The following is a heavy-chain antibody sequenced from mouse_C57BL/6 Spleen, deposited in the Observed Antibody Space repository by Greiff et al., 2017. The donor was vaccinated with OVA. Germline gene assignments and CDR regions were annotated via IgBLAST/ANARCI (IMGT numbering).Heavy chain of an antibody. V-gene: IGHV1-52*01. CDR2: IDPSDSAT. J-gene: IGHJ4*01. Sequence: VQLQQPGAELVRPGSSVKLSCKASGYTFTSYWMHWVKQRPIQGLEWIGNIDPSDSATHYNQKFKDKATLTVDKSSSTAYMQLSSLTSEDSAVYYCARVYYYAMDYWGQGTSVTVSS. CDR1: GYTFTSYW. CDR3: ARVYYYAMDY.